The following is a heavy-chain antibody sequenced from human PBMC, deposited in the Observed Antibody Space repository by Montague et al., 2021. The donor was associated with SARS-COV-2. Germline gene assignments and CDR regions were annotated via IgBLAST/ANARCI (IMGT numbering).Heavy chain of an antibody. V-gene: IGHV4-39*07. CDR2: MYYSGRT. Sequence: SETLSLTCTVYGGSISSSNYYWGWIRQPPGKGLKWIGNMYYSGRTYYNPSLKSRVTISIDTSKNQFSLKLSSVTAADTAVYYCARDDIVLQGVTKGMDVWGQGTTVTVSS. CDR1: GGSISSSNYY. D-gene: IGHD3-10*01. J-gene: IGHJ6*02. CDR3: ARDDIVLQGVTKGMDV.